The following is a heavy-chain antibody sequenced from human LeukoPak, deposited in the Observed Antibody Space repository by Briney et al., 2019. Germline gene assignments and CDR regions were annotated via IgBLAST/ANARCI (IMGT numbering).Heavy chain of an antibody. Sequence: TPSETLSLTCTVSGGSISSSGYYWGWIRQPPGKGLEWIASIYYSGSTYYNPSLKSRFTISVDTSKNQLSLKLSSLTAADTAVYYCARHEYSGSYYGLSWFDPWGQGTLVTVSS. CDR2: IYYSGST. D-gene: IGHD1-26*01. J-gene: IGHJ5*02. V-gene: IGHV4-39*01. CDR3: ARHEYSGSYYGLSWFDP. CDR1: GGSISSSGYY.